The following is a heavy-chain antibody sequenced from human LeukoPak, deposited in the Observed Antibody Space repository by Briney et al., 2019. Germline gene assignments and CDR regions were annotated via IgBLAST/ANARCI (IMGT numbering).Heavy chain of an antibody. V-gene: IGHV1-24*01. Sequence: ASVKVSCKVSGYTLTELSMRWVRQAPGKGLEWMGGFDPEDGETIYAQKFQGRVTMTEDTSTDTAYMELSSLRSEDTAVYYCATPYSSGWYVRGWFDPWGQGTLVTVSS. CDR2: FDPEDGET. CDR3: ATPYSSGWYVRGWFDP. D-gene: IGHD6-19*01. CDR1: GYTLTELS. J-gene: IGHJ5*02.